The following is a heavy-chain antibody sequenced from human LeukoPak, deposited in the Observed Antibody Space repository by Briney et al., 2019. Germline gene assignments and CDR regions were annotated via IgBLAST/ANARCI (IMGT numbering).Heavy chain of an antibody. D-gene: IGHD2-2*01. CDR3: ARDGCSSTSCYEGLDY. V-gene: IGHV3-30-3*01. J-gene: IGHJ4*02. CDR1: EFTFAKYS. Sequence: GTSLRLSCVASEFTFAKYSMHWIRQVPGKGLEWVAVLSYDGSNKYYADSVKGRFTISRDNSKNTLYLQMNSLRAEDTAVYYCARDGCSSTSCYEGLDYWGQGTLVTVSS. CDR2: LSYDGSNK.